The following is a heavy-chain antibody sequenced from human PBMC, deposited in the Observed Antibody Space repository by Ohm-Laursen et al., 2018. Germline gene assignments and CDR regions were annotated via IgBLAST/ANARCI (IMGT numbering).Heavy chain of an antibody. CDR1: EFSLSTSGVG. V-gene: IGHV2-5*01. D-gene: IGHD2-8*01. CDR2: IYWNDVK. J-gene: IGHJ4*02. CDR3: ARCKSFDN. Sequence: ATQTLTLTCTFSEFSLSTSGVGVGWIRQSPERALEWLAIIYWNDVKYYSPSLASRLTVTKDTSKNHVVLTMTNMDPVDTGTYYCARCKSFDNWGQGTLVTVSS.